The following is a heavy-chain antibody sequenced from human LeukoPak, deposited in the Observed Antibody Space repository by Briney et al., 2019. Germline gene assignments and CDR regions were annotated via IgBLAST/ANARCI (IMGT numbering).Heavy chain of an antibody. J-gene: IGHJ4*02. CDR3: ARDYVWGSSESDY. V-gene: IGHV3-7*01. Sequence: QSGGSLRLSCVASGFTFSNYWMTWFRQTPGKGLEWVGNINQDGSEKYYLDSVRGRFTISRDNAKNSLYLQMNSLRVEDTAIYYCARDYVWGSSESDYWGQGTLVTVSS. CDR1: GFTFSNYW. CDR2: INQDGSEK. D-gene: IGHD7-27*01.